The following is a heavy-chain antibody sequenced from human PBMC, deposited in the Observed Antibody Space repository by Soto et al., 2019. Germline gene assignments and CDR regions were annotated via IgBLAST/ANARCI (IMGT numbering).Heavy chain of an antibody. J-gene: IGHJ6*02. CDR1: GYTFTSYG. CDR3: ARDGVTIFGVVNRPYYYYGMDV. Sequence: ASVKVSCKASGYTFTSYGISWVRQAPGQGLEWMGWISAYNGNTNYAQKLQGRVTMTTDTSTSTAYMELRSLRSDDTAVYYCARDGVTIFGVVNRPYYYYGMDVWGQGTTVTV. CDR2: ISAYNGNT. D-gene: IGHD3-3*01. V-gene: IGHV1-18*01.